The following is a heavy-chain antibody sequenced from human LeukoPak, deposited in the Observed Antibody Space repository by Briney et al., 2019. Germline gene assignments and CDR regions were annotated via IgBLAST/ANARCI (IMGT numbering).Heavy chain of an antibody. CDR3: ARDSGYGTYPYFFDY. V-gene: IGHV3-48*02. CDR2: ISSSGGAI. J-gene: IGHJ4*02. D-gene: IGHD5-12*01. Sequence: GGSLRLSCAASGFTFSNYIMNWVRQAPGKGLEWVSYISSSGGAIYYTDSVKGRFTTSRDNAKNSLYLQMNSLRDEDTAVYYCARDSGYGTYPYFFDYWGQGTLVTVSS. CDR1: GFTFSNYI.